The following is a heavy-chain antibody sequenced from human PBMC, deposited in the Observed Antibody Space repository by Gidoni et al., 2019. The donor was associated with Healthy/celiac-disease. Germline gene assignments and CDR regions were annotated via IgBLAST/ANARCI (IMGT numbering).Heavy chain of an antibody. Sequence: QVQLQQWGAGLLKPSETLSLTCAVYGGSFSGYYWRWIRQPPGKGLEWIGDINHSGSPNYNPAIKSRVTISVDTSKNQFSLKLSSVTAADTDVYYCARGYCSGGSCYSGKYFQHWGQGTLVTVSS. CDR1: GGSFSGYY. D-gene: IGHD2-15*01. CDR3: ARGYCSGGSCYSGKYFQH. V-gene: IGHV4-34*01. J-gene: IGHJ1*01. CDR2: INHSGSP.